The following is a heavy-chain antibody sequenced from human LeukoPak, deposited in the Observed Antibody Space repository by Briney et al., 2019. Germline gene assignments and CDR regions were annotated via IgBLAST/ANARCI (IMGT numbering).Heavy chain of an antibody. Sequence: SVKVSCKASGGTFSSYAISWVRQAPGRGLEWMGGIIPIFGTANYAQKFQGRVTITTDESTSTAYMELSSLRSEDTAVYYCARGRVGAAFAFDPWGQGTLVTVSS. J-gene: IGHJ5*02. D-gene: IGHD1-26*01. CDR3: ARGRVGAAFAFDP. V-gene: IGHV1-69*05. CDR1: GGTFSSYA. CDR2: IIPIFGTA.